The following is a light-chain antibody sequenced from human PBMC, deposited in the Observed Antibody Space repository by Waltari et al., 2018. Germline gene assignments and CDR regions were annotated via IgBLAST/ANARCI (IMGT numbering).Light chain of an antibody. CDR1: SLGSKS. CDR3: QVWDKSSYQAA. V-gene: IGLV3-21*02. Sequence: SYVLTQAPSMSVAPGQTARITCVGNSLGSKSVNWYQQKPGQGPVLAVYGDSHRPSGVPGRFSGASSGSTATLTITWVEVGDEADYYCQVWDKSSYQAAFGGGTRLTVL. J-gene: IGLJ2*01. CDR2: GDS.